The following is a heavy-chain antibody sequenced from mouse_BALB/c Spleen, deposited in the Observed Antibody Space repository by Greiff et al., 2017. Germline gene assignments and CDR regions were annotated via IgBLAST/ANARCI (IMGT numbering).Heavy chain of an antibody. CDR1: GFTFSSYA. D-gene: IGHD1-1*01. CDR3: ARGTYGSSLYYYAMDY. J-gene: IGHJ4*01. CDR2: ISSGGST. Sequence: EVMLVESGGGLVKPGGSLKLSCAASGFTFSSYAMSWVRQTPEKRLEWVASISSGGSTYYPDSVKGRFTISRDNARNILYLQMSSLRSEDTAMYYCARGTYGSSLYYYAMDYWGQGTSVTVSS. V-gene: IGHV5-6-5*01.